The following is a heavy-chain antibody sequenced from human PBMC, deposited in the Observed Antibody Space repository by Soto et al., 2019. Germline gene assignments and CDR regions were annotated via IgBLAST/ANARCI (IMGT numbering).Heavy chain of an antibody. J-gene: IGHJ6*03. Sequence: ASVKVSCKVSGYTLTELSMHWVRQAPGKGLEWMGGFDPEDGETIYAQKFQGRVTMTEDTSTDTAYMELRSLRSEDTAVYYCATAPKEFYYYYYMDVWGKGTTVTVSS. V-gene: IGHV1-24*01. CDR3: ATAPKEFYYYYYMDV. CDR1: GYTLTELS. CDR2: FDPEDGET.